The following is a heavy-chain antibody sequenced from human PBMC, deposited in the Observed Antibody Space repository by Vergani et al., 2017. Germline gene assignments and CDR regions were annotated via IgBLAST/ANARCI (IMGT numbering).Heavy chain of an antibody. J-gene: IGHJ6*03. CDR3: ASDGGGPQLYCSGGSCYSGGHYYYYYYMDV. CDR1: GGSFSGYY. D-gene: IGHD2-15*01. Sequence: QVQLQQWGAGLLKPSETLSLTCAVCGGSFSGYYWSWIRQPAGKGLEWIGRIYTSGSTNYNPSLKSRVTISVDTSKNQFSLKLSSVTAADTAVYYCASDGGGPQLYCSGGSCYSGGHYYYYYYMDVWGKGTTVTVSS. V-gene: IGHV4-59*10. CDR2: IYTSGST.